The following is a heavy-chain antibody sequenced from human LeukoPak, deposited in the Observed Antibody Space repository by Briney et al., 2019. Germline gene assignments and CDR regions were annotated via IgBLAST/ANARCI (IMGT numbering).Heavy chain of an antibody. J-gene: IGHJ5*02. CDR1: GGSISSGDYY. CDR3: ARGSFGLLPHQTTDDWFDP. D-gene: IGHD3-22*01. CDR2: IYYSGST. Sequence: PSETLSLTCAVSGGSISSGDYYWSWIRQPPGKGLEWIGYIYYSGSTYYNPSLKSRVTISVDTSKNQFSLKLSSVTAADTAVYYCARGSFGLLPHQTTDDWFDPWGQGTLVTVSS. V-gene: IGHV4-30-4*01.